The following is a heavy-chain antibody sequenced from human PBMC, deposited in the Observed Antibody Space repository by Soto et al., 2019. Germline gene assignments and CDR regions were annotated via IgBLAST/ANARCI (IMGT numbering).Heavy chain of an antibody. D-gene: IGHD4-17*01. CDR1: GFTFSSYG. Sequence: QVQLVESGGGVVQPGRSLRLSCAASGFTFSSYGMHWVRQAPGKGLEWVAVIWYDGSNKYYADSVKGRFTISRDNSKNTLYLQMNSLRAEDTAVYYCARDNPMTTVTTFYYYGMDVWGQGTTVTVSS. CDR3: ARDNPMTTVTTFYYYGMDV. V-gene: IGHV3-33*01. CDR2: IWYDGSNK. J-gene: IGHJ6*02.